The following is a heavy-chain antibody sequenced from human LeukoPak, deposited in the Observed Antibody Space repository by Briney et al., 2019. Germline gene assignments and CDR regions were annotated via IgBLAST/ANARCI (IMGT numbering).Heavy chain of an antibody. Sequence: PSETLSLTCTASGVSISSYYWSWIRQPAGKGLEWIGRIYTSGSTNYNPSPKNRVTMSVDTSKNQFSLKLSSVTAADTAVYYCARDYYDISGYPGFDYWGQGTLVTVSS. J-gene: IGHJ4*02. CDR2: IYTSGST. CDR3: ARDYYDISGYPGFDY. CDR1: GVSISSYY. D-gene: IGHD3-22*01. V-gene: IGHV4-4*07.